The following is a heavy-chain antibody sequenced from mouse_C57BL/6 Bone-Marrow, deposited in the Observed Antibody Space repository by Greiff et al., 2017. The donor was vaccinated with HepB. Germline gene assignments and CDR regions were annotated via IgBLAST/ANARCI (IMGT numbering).Heavy chain of an antibody. J-gene: IGHJ4*01. V-gene: IGHV5-6*01. Sequence: EVKLVESGGDLVKPGGSLKLSCAASGFTFSSYGMSWVRQTPDKRLEWVATISSGGSYTYYPDSVKGRFTICRDNAKNTLYLQMSSLKSEDTAMYYCARQADYYGYYYAMDYWGQGTSVTVSS. CDR2: ISSGGSYT. CDR1: GFTFSSYG. D-gene: IGHD1-1*01. CDR3: ARQADYYGYYYAMDY.